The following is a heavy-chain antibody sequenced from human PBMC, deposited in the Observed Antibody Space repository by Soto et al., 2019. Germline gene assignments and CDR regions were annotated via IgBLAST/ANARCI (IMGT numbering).Heavy chain of an antibody. CDR1: GGSISSYY. V-gene: IGHV4-59*01. Sequence: QVQLQESGPGLVKPSETLSLTCTVSGGSISSYYWSWIRQPPGKGLEWIGYIYYSGSTNYNPSLKSRVTISVDTSKNQFPLKLSPLTAADKAVYYCARRYAGNFDYWGQGTLVTVSS. D-gene: IGHD2-8*01. J-gene: IGHJ4*02. CDR2: IYYSGST. CDR3: ARRYAGNFDY.